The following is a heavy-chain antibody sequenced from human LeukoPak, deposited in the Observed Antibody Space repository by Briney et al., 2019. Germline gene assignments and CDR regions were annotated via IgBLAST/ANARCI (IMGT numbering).Heavy chain of an antibody. D-gene: IGHD3-22*01. CDR3: ARGDSSGYYYVSFDY. CDR1: GGTLSSDA. J-gene: IGHJ4*02. CDR2: IIPIFGTA. V-gene: IGHV1-69*05. Sequence: SVKVSCKASGGTLSSDAISWVRQAPGQGLEWMGRIIPIFGTANYAQKFQGRVTITTDESTSTAYMELSSLRSEDTAVYYCARGDSSGYYYVSFDYWGQGTLVTVSS.